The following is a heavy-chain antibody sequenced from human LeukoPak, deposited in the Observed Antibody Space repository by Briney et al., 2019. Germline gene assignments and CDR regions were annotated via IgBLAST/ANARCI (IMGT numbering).Heavy chain of an antibody. CDR1: GFRFSSYG. Sequence: PGGSLRLSCSASGFRFSSYGMHWVRQAPGKGLDCVAFIAYDGNKKYYADSVKGRVTISRDNAKNTVHLHMDNLRPEDTAVYYCARGLAVAKSARAFDIWGQGTMVTVSS. J-gene: IGHJ3*02. CDR3: ARGLAVAKSARAFDI. D-gene: IGHD6-19*01. CDR2: IAYDGNKK. V-gene: IGHV3-30*02.